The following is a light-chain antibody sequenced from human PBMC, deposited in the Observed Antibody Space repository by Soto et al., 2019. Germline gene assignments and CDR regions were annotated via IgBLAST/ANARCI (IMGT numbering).Light chain of an antibody. CDR1: QSISNR. J-gene: IGKJ4*01. V-gene: IGKV1-5*01. CDR3: QQLNGYFPLP. Sequence: DIQMTQYNSTLSASVGDRFTITCLSSQSISNRLAWYQQKPGKAPKLLIHAASTLQSGVPSRFSGSGSGTHFTLTISGLQPEDFATYYCQQLNGYFPLPFGGGTKVDIK. CDR2: AAS.